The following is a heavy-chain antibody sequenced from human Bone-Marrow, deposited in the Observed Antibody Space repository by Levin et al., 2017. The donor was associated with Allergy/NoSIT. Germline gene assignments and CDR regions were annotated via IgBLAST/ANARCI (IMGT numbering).Heavy chain of an antibody. CDR1: GFTFSNAW. Sequence: LSLTCAASGFTFSNAWMSWVRQAPGKGLEWVGRIKSKTDGGTTDYAAPVKGRFTISRDDSKNTLYLQMNSLQTEDTAVYYCTKGVGGYPYYYYGMDVWGQGTTVTVSS. J-gene: IGHJ6*02. V-gene: IGHV3-15*01. CDR2: IKSKTDGGTT. D-gene: IGHD6-25*01. CDR3: TKGVGGYPYYYYGMDV.